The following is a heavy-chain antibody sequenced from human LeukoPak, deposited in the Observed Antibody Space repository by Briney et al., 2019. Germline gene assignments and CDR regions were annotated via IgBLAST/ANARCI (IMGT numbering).Heavy chain of an antibody. J-gene: IGHJ6*02. D-gene: IGHD5-24*01. CDR3: ARSTKMSTIRGYSYAMDV. Sequence: GGSLRLSCAVSGLTFSSSWMDWVRQAPGKGLEWVASINPDGNKKYSADSVKGRFTISRDNAENSLYLQMNSLRVEDTAFYYCARSTKMSTIRGYSYAMDVWGQGTTVTVSS. CDR2: INPDGNKK. V-gene: IGHV3-7*01. CDR1: GLTFSSSW.